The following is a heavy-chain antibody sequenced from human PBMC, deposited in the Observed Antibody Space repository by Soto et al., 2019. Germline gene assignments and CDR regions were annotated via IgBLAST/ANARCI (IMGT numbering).Heavy chain of an antibody. Sequence: DVQLLESGGGLVEPGGSLTLSCAASGFPSSTYALNWVRQAPGKGPEWVSTISKSGHHTHYADSVKGRFTISRDKSKNTLSLQMNSLRVDDTAIYYCTKSDGCGGGACYTGTYYYFDVWGRGTLVTVSS. D-gene: IGHD3-16*02. CDR3: TKSDGCGGGACYTGTYYYFDV. CDR2: ISKSGHHT. V-gene: IGHV3-23*01. CDR1: GFPSSTYA. J-gene: IGHJ2*01.